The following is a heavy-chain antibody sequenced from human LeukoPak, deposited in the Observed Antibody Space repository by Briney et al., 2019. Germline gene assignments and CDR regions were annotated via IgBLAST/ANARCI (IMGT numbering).Heavy chain of an antibody. Sequence: SETLSLTCAVSGYSISSDNYWVWILQPPGQGLEWTGGIYHSGSTYYNPSLKSRVTMSVDTSKNQFSLKLSSVTAADTAVYYCARAPRDSSSSNYMRRFDYWGQGTLVTVSS. CDR1: GYSISSDNY. J-gene: IGHJ4*02. CDR3: ARAPRDSSSSNYMRRFDY. CDR2: IYHSGST. D-gene: IGHD3-22*01. V-gene: IGHV4-38-2*01.